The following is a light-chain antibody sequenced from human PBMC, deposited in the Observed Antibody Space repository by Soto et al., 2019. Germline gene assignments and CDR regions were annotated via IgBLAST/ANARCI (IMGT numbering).Light chain of an antibody. CDR3: SLYTSSSTSWV. J-gene: IGLJ3*02. Sequence: QSVLTQPPSASGSPGQSVTISCTGTSSDVGGYNYVSWYQQHPGKAPKLMIYEVSKRPSGVPDRFSGSKSGNTASLTISGLQAEDEADYYCSLYTSSSTSWVFGGGTKLTVL. CDR1: SSDVGGYNY. CDR2: EVS. V-gene: IGLV2-8*01.